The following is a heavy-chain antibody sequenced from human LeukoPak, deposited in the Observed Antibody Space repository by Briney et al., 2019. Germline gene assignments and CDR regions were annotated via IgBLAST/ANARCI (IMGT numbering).Heavy chain of an antibody. J-gene: IGHJ4*02. CDR1: GYRFTSYW. V-gene: IGHV5-51*01. CDR3: ARLLFWNDLGDY. CDR2: IYPVDSDT. D-gene: IGHD1-1*01. Sequence: GESLKISCKASGYRFTSYWIGWVRQMPGKGLEWMGIIYPVDSDTRYSPSFQGQVTISADKSISTAYLQWSSLKASDTAMYYCARLLFWNDLGDYWGQGTLVTVSS.